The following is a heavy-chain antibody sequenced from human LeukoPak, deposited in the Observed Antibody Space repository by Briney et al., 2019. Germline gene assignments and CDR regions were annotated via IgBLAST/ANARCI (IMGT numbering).Heavy chain of an antibody. CDR3: ARDPYSNYFIDY. Sequence: PGGSLRLSCAASGFTFSSYSMNWVRQAPGKGLEWVSSISSSSSYIYYADSVKGRFTISRDNAKNSLYLQMNSLRAEDTAVNYCARDPYSNYFIDYWGQGTLVTVSS. V-gene: IGHV3-21*01. CDR1: GFTFSSYS. D-gene: IGHD4-11*01. CDR2: ISSSSSYI. J-gene: IGHJ4*02.